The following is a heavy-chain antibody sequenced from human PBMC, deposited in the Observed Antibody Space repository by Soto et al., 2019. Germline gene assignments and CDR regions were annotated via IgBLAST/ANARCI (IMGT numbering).Heavy chain of an antibody. CDR1: GFTFSSYA. Sequence: EVQLLESGGGLVQPGGSLRLSCAASGFTFSSYAMSWVRQAPGKGLEWVSAISGSGGSTYYADSVKGRFTISRDNSKHPLYLQMNSLRAEDTAVYYCAKGIMITFGGVIVQYFDYWGQGTLVTVSS. D-gene: IGHD3-16*02. CDR3: AKGIMITFGGVIVQYFDY. V-gene: IGHV3-23*01. CDR2: ISGSGGST. J-gene: IGHJ4*02.